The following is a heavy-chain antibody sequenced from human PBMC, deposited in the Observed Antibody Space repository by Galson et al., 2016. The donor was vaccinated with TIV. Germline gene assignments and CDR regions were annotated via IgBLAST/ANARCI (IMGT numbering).Heavy chain of an antibody. CDR3: ARFVNGDHVDA. CDR1: GDTFTGYY. D-gene: IGHD4-17*01. Sequence: SVKVSCKASGDTFTGYYMHWVRQGPGQGLEWMGWISLNTGDTNYAQKFQGRVTMTRDTSITTAYMELRSLRSDDTAVYYCARFVNGDHVDAWGQGTLVIVSS. J-gene: IGHJ5*02. CDR2: ISLNTGDT. V-gene: IGHV1-2*02.